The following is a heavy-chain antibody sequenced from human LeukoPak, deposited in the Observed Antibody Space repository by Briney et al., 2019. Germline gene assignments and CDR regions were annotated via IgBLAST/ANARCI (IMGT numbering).Heavy chain of an antibody. CDR2: IIPIFGTA. Sequence: SVKVSCKASGGTFSSYAISWVRQAPGQGLEWMGRIIPIFGTANYAQKFQGRVTITTDESTSTAYMKLSSLRSEDTAVYYCAREGEYSSGWYGGWGQGTLVTVSS. CDR1: GGTFSSYA. D-gene: IGHD6-19*01. V-gene: IGHV1-69*05. CDR3: AREGEYSSGWYGG. J-gene: IGHJ4*02.